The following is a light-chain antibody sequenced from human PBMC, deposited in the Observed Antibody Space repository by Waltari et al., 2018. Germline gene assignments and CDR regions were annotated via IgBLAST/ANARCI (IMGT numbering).Light chain of an antibody. CDR3: QQYGSSPPDT. CDR1: QSVSRSY. V-gene: IGKV3-20*01. CDR2: GAS. J-gene: IGKJ4*01. Sequence: EIVLTQSPGTLSLSPGERATLSCRASQSVSRSYLAWYQQKPGQAPRLLIYGASIRATGIPDRFSGSGSGTDFTLTISRLEPEDFAVYYCQQYGSSPPDTFGGGTKVEIK.